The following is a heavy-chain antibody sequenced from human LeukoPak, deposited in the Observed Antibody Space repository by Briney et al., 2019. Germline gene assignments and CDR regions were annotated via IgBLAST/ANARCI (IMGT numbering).Heavy chain of an antibody. CDR2: ISYDGSNK. Sequence: GRSLRLSCAASGFTFSSYAMHWVRQAPGKGLEWVAVISYDGSNKYYADSVKGRFTMSRDNSKNTLYLQMNSLRAEDTAVYYCARDRSPKAYCSGGSCLFDYWGQGTLVTVSS. CDR3: ARDRSPKAYCSGGSCLFDY. CDR1: GFTFSSYA. D-gene: IGHD2-15*01. V-gene: IGHV3-30-3*01. J-gene: IGHJ4*02.